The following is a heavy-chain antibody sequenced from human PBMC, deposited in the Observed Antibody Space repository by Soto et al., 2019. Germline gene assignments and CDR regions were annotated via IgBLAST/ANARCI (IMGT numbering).Heavy chain of an antibody. CDR3: AKSLWDTSGWKTDY. V-gene: IGHV4-59*01. CDR1: GDSISSLY. Sequence: SETLSLTCTVSGDSISSLYWSWIRQPPGKGLEWIGYIYYSGSINYNPSLKSRVTISIDPSKNQFSLRLSSVTAADTAVYYCAKSLWDTSGWKTDYWGQGTLVTVS. D-gene: IGHD6-19*01. J-gene: IGHJ4*02. CDR2: IYYSGSI.